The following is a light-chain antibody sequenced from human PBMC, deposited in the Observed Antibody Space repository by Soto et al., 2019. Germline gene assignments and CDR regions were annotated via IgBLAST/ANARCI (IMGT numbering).Light chain of an antibody. J-gene: IGKJ1*01. Sequence: EIVMTQSPATLSVSPGERATLSCRASQSVSSNLAWYHQKPGPTPRLFIYGASTRATGIPARFSGSGSGTEFTLTISSLQSEDFAVYYCQQYDNWPWTFGQGTKVDIK. CDR3: QQYDNWPWT. CDR2: GAS. CDR1: QSVSSN. V-gene: IGKV3-15*01.